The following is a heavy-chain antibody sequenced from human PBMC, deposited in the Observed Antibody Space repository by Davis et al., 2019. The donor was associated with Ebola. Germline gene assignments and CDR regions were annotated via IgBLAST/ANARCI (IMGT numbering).Heavy chain of an antibody. J-gene: IGHJ4*02. CDR3: ARTTVATFKPDY. Sequence: PSETLSLTCIVSGGSISSEDYYWSWIRQPPGKGLEWIGYIHYSGGPYYNPSLKTRVTIIGDTSKNQFSLKLNSATAADTAVYYCARTTVATFKPDYWGQGTLVTVSS. V-gene: IGHV4-30-4*01. D-gene: IGHD4-17*01. CDR2: IHYSGGP. CDR1: GGSISSEDYY.